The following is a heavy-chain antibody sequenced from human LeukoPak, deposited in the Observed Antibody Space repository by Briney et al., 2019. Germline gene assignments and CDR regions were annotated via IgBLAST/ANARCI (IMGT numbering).Heavy chain of an antibody. CDR1: GASFSGYY. D-gene: IGHD1-26*01. CDR2: INHSGST. CDR3: ARGLVWWASGNGMDV. J-gene: IGHJ6*02. Sequence: PSETLSLTCAVYGASFSGYYWSWIRQPPGKGLEWMGEINHSGSTNYNPSLKSRVTISVDTSKNQFSLKLSSVTAADTAVYYCARGLVWWASGNGMDVWGQGTTVTVSS. V-gene: IGHV4-34*01.